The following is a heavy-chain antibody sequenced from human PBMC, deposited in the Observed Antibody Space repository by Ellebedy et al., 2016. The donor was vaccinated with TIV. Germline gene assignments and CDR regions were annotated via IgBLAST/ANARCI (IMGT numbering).Heavy chain of an antibody. CDR1: GFTFSGYY. CDR2: IGAAGDT. D-gene: IGHD1-14*01. CDR3: ARATAGFDY. J-gene: IGHJ4*02. Sequence: GESLKISCAASGFTFSGYYMSWFRQGSGNGLEWVSSIGAAGDTYYAGFVKGRVAISRENAKNSLYLQLNNVRVGDTAVYYCARATAGFDYWGQGTLVTVSS. V-gene: IGHV3-13*01.